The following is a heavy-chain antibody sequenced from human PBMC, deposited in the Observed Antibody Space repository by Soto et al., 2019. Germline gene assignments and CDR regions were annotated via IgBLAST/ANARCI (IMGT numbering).Heavy chain of an antibody. CDR2: IIPIFGTA. Sequence: QVQLVQSGAEVKKPGSSRKVSCKASGGTFSSYAISWVRQAPGQGLEWMGGIIPIFGTANYAQKFQGRVTITADESTSTAYMELSSLRSEDTAVYYCARDLYCISTSCYGRFDYWGQGTLVTVSS. V-gene: IGHV1-69*12. J-gene: IGHJ4*02. CDR3: ARDLYCISTSCYGRFDY. D-gene: IGHD2-2*01. CDR1: GGTFSSYA.